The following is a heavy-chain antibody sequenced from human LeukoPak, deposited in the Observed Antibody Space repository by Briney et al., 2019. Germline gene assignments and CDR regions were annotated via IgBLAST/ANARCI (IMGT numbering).Heavy chain of an antibody. J-gene: IGHJ5*02. Sequence: GGSLRLSCAASGFTFSNYAMSWVRQAPGKGLEWVAAISGSDGGTHYADSVKGRFTISRDNSKNTLFLQMNSLRAEDTAVYYCAKNVGLGYCSSTSCPIDPWGQGTLVTVSS. CDR1: GFTFSNYA. D-gene: IGHD2-2*01. V-gene: IGHV3-23*01. CDR3: AKNVGLGYCSSTSCPIDP. CDR2: ISGSDGGT.